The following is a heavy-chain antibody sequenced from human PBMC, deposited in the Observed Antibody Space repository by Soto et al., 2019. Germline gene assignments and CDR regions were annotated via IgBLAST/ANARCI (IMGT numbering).Heavy chain of an antibody. J-gene: IGHJ6*02. CDR3: ARDSAYCSSTSCPEPASCYYYGMDV. Sequence: ASLKVSCKTAGYTFTGYYMHWGLQDTGQGLEWMGWINPNSGGTNYAQKFQGRVTMTRDTSISTAYMELSRLRSDDTAVYYCARDSAYCSSTSCPEPASCYYYGMDVWGQGTTVTVSS. CDR2: INPNSGGT. CDR1: GYTFTGYY. V-gene: IGHV1-2*02. D-gene: IGHD2-2*01.